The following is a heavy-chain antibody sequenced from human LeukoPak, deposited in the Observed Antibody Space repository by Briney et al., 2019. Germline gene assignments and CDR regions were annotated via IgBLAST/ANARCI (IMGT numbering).Heavy chain of an antibody. J-gene: IGHJ6*02. V-gene: IGHV3-30-3*01. CDR1: GFTFSSYA. CDR2: ISYDGSNK. CDR3: ASGYYYGSGDFYYGMDV. D-gene: IGHD3-10*01. Sequence: GRSLRLSCAASGFTFSSYAMHWVRQAPGKGLEWVAVISYDGSNKYYADSVKGRFTISRDNSKNTLYLQMNSLRSEDTAVYYCASGYYYGSGDFYYGMDVWGQGTTVTVSS.